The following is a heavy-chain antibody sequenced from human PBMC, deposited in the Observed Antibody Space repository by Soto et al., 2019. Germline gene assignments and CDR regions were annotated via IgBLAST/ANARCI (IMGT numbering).Heavy chain of an antibody. Sequence: QPGGSLRLSCAASGFTFSSYTLEWVRRAPGKGLEWVATSSDRRTGNTHYSDSVRGRFTLSRDYSRNILFLQMDSLRADDTALYYCTTWLTAHFDYWGRGTQVTVSS. D-gene: IGHD2-21*02. CDR1: GFTFSSYT. CDR3: TTWLTAHFDY. V-gene: IGHV3-23*01. CDR2: SSDRRTGNT. J-gene: IGHJ4*02.